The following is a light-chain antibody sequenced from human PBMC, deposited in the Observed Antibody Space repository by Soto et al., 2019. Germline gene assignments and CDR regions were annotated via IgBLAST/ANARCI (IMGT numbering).Light chain of an antibody. CDR1: QSISSN. CDR3: QQSYSTPFT. CDR2: AAS. Sequence: DIQMTQSPSSLSASVGDRVTITCRASQSISSNLNWYQQKPGKAPKLLIYAASSLQGGVPSRFSGSGSGTDFTLTISSVQPEDIATYYCQQSYSTPFTFGPGTKVDIK. V-gene: IGKV1-39*01. J-gene: IGKJ3*01.